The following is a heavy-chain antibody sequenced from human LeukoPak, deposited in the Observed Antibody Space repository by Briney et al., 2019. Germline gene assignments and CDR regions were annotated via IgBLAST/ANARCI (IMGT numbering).Heavy chain of an antibody. V-gene: IGHV3-33*01. CDR2: IWDDGSNK. CDR3: ASTSGWYEPIDY. J-gene: IGHJ4*02. Sequence: PGRSLRLSCAASGFTFSSYGMHWVRQAPGKGLEWVAVIWDDGSNKYYADSVKGRFTISRDNSKNTLYLQMNSLRAEDTAVYYCASTSGWYEPIDYGGQGTRVTVSS. D-gene: IGHD6-19*01. CDR1: GFTFSSYG.